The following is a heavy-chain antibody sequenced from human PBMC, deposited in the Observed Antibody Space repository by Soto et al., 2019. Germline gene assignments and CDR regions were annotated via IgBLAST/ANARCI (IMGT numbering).Heavy chain of an antibody. V-gene: IGHV4-34*01. J-gene: IGHJ4*02. CDR2: INHSGST. CDR1: GGSFSGYY. Sequence: SETLSLTCAVYGGSFSGYYWSWIRQPPGKGLKWIGEINHSGSTNYNPSLKSRVTISVDTSKNQFSLKLSSVTAADTAVYYCASSRTVDTAMVIAYWGQGTLVTVSS. D-gene: IGHD5-18*01. CDR3: ASSRTVDTAMVIAY.